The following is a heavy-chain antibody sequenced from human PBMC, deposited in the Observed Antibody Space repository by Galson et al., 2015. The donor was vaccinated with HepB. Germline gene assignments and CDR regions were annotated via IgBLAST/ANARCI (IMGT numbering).Heavy chain of an antibody. CDR1: GFTFSSYW. Sequence: SLRLSCAASGFTFSSYWMSWVRQAPGKGLEWVANIKQDGSEKYYVDSVKGRFTISRDNAKNSLFLQMNSLRAEDTAVYFCARDGLPSAVTSSRGMDVWGQGTTVTVSS. CDR2: IKQDGSEK. CDR3: ARDGLPSAVTSSRGMDV. V-gene: IGHV3-7*01. J-gene: IGHJ6*02. D-gene: IGHD4-23*01.